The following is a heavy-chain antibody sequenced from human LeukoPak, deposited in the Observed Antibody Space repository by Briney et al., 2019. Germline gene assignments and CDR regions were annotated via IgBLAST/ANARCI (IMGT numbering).Heavy chain of an antibody. Sequence: PSETLSLTCAVYGGSFSGYYWSWIRQPPRKGLEWIGEINHSGSTNYNPSLKSRVTISVDTSKNQFSLKLSSVTAADTAVYYCARLAPRTHSSSWYELDYYYMDVWGKGTTVTVSS. V-gene: IGHV4-34*01. CDR1: GGSFSGYY. J-gene: IGHJ6*03. CDR3: ARLAPRTHSSSWYELDYYYMDV. CDR2: INHSGST. D-gene: IGHD6-13*01.